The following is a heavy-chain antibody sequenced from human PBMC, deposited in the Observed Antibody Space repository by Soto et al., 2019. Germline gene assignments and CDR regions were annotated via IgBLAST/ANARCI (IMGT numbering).Heavy chain of an antibody. CDR2: IIPIFGTA. J-gene: IGHJ4*02. CDR3: ARDGSGYYDSSGYCSLLAY. D-gene: IGHD3-22*01. Sequence: QVQLVQSGAEVKKPGSSVKVSCKASGGTFSSYAISWVRQAPGQGLEWMGGIIPIFGTANYAQKFQGRVTITADESTSTAYMELSSLRSEDTAVYYCARDGSGYYDSSGYCSLLAYWGQGTLVTVSS. V-gene: IGHV1-69*01. CDR1: GGTFSSYA.